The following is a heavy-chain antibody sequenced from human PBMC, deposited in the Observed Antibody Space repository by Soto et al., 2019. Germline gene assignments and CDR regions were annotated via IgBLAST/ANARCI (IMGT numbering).Heavy chain of an antibody. CDR3: AAPIAAAGSPWGSDHGMDV. J-gene: IGHJ6*02. V-gene: IGHV3-23*01. Sequence: VQLLESGGGLVQPGGSLRLSCAASGYTFSTYVMSWVRQAPGKGLEWVSGISGYGGSTYYADSVKGRFTISRDNSKNTLYLQMDSLRAEDTAVYYCAAPIAAAGSPWGSDHGMDVWGQGTTVTVSS. CDR2: ISGYGGST. CDR1: GYTFSTYV. D-gene: IGHD6-13*01.